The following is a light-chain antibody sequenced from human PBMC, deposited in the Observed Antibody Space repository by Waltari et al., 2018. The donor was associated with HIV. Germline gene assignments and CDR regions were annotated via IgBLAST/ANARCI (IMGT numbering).Light chain of an antibody. CDR2: AAS. V-gene: IGKV1-9*01. CDR3: QQLNSYPFT. J-gene: IGKJ3*01. CDR1: QAVDSY. Sequence: DIQLTQSPSFLSASVGDRVTVTCRASQAVDSYLAWYQQKPGKAPRLLIYAASTLQSGVPSRFSGSGSGTEFTLTISSLQPEDFATYYCQQLNSYPFTFGRGTKVDI.